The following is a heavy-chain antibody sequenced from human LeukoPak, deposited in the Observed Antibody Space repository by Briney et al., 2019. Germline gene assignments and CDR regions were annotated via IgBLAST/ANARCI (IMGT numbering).Heavy chain of an antibody. J-gene: IGHJ3*02. V-gene: IGHV1-2*06. Sequence: AASVKVSCKASGYTFTGYYMHWVRQAPGRGLEWMGRINPNSGGTNYAQKFQGRVTMTRDTSISTAYMELSRLRSDDTAVYYCARVHRVRTSAGNAFDIWGQGTMVTVSS. CDR1: GYTFTGYY. CDR2: INPNSGGT. D-gene: IGHD1-1*01. CDR3: ARVHRVRTSAGNAFDI.